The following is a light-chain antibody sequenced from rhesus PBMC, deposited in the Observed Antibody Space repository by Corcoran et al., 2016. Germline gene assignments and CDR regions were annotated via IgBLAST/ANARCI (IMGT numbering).Light chain of an antibody. V-gene: IGKV1-69*01. Sequence: DIQMTQSPSSLSASVGDRVTITCRASQGISNWLAWYQQKPGKAPNLLISRASNLETGVPSRFRGSGSGTDFTLTISSLQPEDIATYYGQQHDNSPLTFGGGTKVEIK. CDR1: QGISNW. CDR2: RAS. J-gene: IGKJ4*01. CDR3: QQHDNSPLT.